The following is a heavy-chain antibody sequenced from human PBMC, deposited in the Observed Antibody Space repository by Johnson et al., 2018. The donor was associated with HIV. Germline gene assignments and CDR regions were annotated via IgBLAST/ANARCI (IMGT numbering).Heavy chain of an antibody. D-gene: IGHD3-3*01. Sequence: VQLVESGGGVVRPGGSLRLSCAASGFIFDQYGMSWVRQVPGKGLEWVSGISWNSGSIGYADSVKGRFTISSANAKNSLYLQMNSLRAEDTALYYCARVTIFGVTKVDAFDIWGQGTMVTVSS. CDR1: GFIFDQYG. J-gene: IGHJ3*02. V-gene: IGHV3-20*04. CDR2: ISWNSGSI. CDR3: ARVTIFGVTKVDAFDI.